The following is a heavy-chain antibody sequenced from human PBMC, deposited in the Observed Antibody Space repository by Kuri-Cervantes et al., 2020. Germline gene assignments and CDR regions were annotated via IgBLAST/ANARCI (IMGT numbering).Heavy chain of an antibody. Sequence: GGSLRLSCAASGFTFSRYAMHWVRQAPGKGLEWVAVISYDGSNKYYADSVKGRFTISRDNSKNTLYLQMNSLRAEDTAVYYCARENTKITIAVAGINYYYGMDVWGQGTTVTVSS. J-gene: IGHJ6*02. D-gene: IGHD6-19*01. CDR2: ISYDGSNK. CDR3: ARENTKITIAVAGINYYYGMDV. CDR1: GFTFSRYA. V-gene: IGHV3-30-3*01.